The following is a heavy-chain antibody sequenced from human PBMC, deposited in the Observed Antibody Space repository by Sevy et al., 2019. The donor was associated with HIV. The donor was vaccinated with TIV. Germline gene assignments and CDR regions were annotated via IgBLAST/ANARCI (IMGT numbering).Heavy chain of an antibody. V-gene: IGHV3-30-3*01. Sequence: GGSLRLSCAASGFTFSNYDMHWVRQAPGKGLEWVAVISHDGNYKKYADSVKVRFTISRDDFKNTLHLQMSSLRPEDTAVYFCARLFSCGGDCYYLDYWGQGALVTVSS. CDR1: GFTFSNYD. CDR3: ARLFSCGGDCYYLDY. D-gene: IGHD2-21*02. CDR2: ISHDGNYK. J-gene: IGHJ4*02.